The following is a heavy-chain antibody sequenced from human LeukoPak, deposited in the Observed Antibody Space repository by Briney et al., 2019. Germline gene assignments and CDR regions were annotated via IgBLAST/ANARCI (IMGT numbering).Heavy chain of an antibody. D-gene: IGHD3-10*01. Sequence: GGSLRLSCAASGFTFSDYYMSWIRQAPGKGLEWVSYISSSGSTIYYADSVKGRFTISGDNAKNSLYLQMDSLRAEDTAVYYCARDVSLWHPFDYWGQGTLVTVSS. V-gene: IGHV3-11*01. CDR3: ARDVSLWHPFDY. CDR2: ISSSGSTI. CDR1: GFTFSDYY. J-gene: IGHJ4*02.